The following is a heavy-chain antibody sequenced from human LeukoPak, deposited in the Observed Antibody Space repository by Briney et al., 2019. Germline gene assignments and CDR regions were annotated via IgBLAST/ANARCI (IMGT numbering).Heavy chain of an antibody. CDR3: ARNPYYYAMDV. CDR1: GGSISSYY. V-gene: IGHV4-39*02. J-gene: IGHJ6*02. CDR2: IYYSGST. Sequence: SETLSLTCTVSGGSISSYYWGWIRQPPGKGLEWIGNIYYSGSTYYNPSLKSRVTISVDTSKNHFSLKLSYVTAAGTAVYYCARNPYYYAMDVWGQGTTVTVSS.